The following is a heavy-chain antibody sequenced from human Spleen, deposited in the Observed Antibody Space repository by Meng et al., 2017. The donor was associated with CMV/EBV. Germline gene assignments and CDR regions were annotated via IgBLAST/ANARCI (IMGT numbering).Heavy chain of an antibody. Sequence: SGGTFSSYGISWVRQAAGQGLEWMGGIIPIFGTANYAQKFQGRVTITTDESTSTAYMELSSLRSENTAVYYCATRSNYYGSGSYYRYWGQGTLVTVSS. J-gene: IGHJ4*02. CDR1: GGTFSSYG. CDR3: ATRSNYYGSGSYYRY. D-gene: IGHD3-10*01. V-gene: IGHV1-69*05. CDR2: IIPIFGTA.